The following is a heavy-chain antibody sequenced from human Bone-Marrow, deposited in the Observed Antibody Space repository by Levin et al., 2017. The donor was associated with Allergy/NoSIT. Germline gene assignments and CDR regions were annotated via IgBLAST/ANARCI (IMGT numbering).Heavy chain of an antibody. J-gene: IGHJ6*02. CDR3: AGEWESYGMDV. CDR1: GFTFSSYA. V-gene: IGHV3-30-3*01. Sequence: SCAASGFTFSSYAVHWVRQAPGKGLQWVAVISYDGTKKDYADSVKGRFTISRDTSKNTLYLQMNSLRPDDTAVYYCAGEWESYGMDVWGQGTTVTVSS. D-gene: IGHD1-26*01. CDR2: ISYDGTKK.